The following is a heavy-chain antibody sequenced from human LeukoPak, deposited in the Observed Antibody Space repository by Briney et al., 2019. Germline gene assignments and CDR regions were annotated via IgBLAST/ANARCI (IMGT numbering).Heavy chain of an antibody. D-gene: IGHD6-19*01. V-gene: IGHV3-21*01. J-gene: IGHJ1*01. CDR2: IDSNSNFM. Sequence: GGSLRLSCAASGFTFGLYSMTWVRQAPGKGLEWVSLIDSNSNFMNYADSVKGRFTISRDNAKKSLYLQMNSLSAEDTAVYYCATGYSSGWYFYFQHWGQGSLVSVSS. CDR1: GFTFGLYS. CDR3: ATGYSSGWYFYFQH.